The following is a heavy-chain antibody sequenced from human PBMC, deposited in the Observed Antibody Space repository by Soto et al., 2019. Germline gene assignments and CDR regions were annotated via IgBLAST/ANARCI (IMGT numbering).Heavy chain of an antibody. CDR1: GYTFTSYA. CDR2: INAGNGNT. CDR3: ARVRGEMKGYYYMDV. Sequence: GASVNVSCKASGYTFTSYAMHWVRQAPGQRLEWMGWINAGNGNTKYSQKFQGRVTITRDTSASTAYMELSSLRSEDTAVYYCARVRGEMKGYYYMDVWGKGTTVTVSS. V-gene: IGHV1-3*01. J-gene: IGHJ6*03.